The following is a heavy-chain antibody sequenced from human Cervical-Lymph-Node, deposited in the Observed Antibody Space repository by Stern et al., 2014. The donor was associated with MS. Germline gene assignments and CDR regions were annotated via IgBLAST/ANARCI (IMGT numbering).Heavy chain of an antibody. D-gene: IGHD2-15*01. V-gene: IGHV1-18*01. CDR3: ARGLLGSENAFDI. Sequence: QVQLVQSGAEVKKPGASVKVSCKASGYTFTSYGIRWVRQAPGQGLAWMGLIIADNGNTNYAQKLQGRGTMNTDTSTSTAYMELKSLRSDDTAVYYCARGLLGSENAFDIWGQGTMVTVSS. J-gene: IGHJ3*02. CDR1: GYTFTSYG. CDR2: IIADNGNT.